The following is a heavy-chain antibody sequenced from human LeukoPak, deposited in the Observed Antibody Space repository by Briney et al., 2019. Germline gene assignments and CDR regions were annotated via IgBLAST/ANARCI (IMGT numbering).Heavy chain of an antibody. CDR1: GYTFTNYG. CDR2: ISPYNGKT. V-gene: IGHV1-18*01. Sequence: ASETLSCKASGYTFTNYGISWVRQAPGQPLEWLGWISPYNGKTNYVQTFQGRVTLSIDTSTSTAYMELRSLRSDDTAVYYGARGGTYSLFDYWGQRTLVTVSS. CDR3: ARGGTYSLFDY. D-gene: IGHD1-26*01. J-gene: IGHJ4*02.